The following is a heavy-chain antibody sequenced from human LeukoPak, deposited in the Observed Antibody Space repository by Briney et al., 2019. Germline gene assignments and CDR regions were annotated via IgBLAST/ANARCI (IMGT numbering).Heavy chain of an antibody. J-gene: IGHJ4*02. CDR1: GASISSYY. V-gene: IGHV4-4*07. D-gene: IGHD6-13*01. CDR3: ARVGGSSRARFVDY. Sequence: PSETLSLTCTVSGASISSYYWTWIRQPAGKGLEWIGRIYTSGSTNYNPSLKSRVTMSVDTSKNQFSLKLSSVTAADTAVYYCARVGGSSRARFVDYWGQGTLVTVSS. CDR2: IYTSGST.